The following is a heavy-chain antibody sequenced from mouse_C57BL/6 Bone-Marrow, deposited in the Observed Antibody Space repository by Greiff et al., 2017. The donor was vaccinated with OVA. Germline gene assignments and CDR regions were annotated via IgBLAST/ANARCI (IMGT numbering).Heavy chain of an antibody. CDR3: TRGFTTVVRYYFDY. V-gene: IGHV1-15*01. J-gene: IGHJ2*01. Sequence: LVRPGASVTLSCKASGYTFTDYEMHWVKQTPVHGLEWIGAIDPETGGTAYNQKFKGKAILTADKSSSTAYMELRSLTSEDSAVYYCTRGFTTVVRYYFDYWGPGTTLTVSS. D-gene: IGHD1-1*01. CDR2: IDPETGGT. CDR1: GYTFTDYE.